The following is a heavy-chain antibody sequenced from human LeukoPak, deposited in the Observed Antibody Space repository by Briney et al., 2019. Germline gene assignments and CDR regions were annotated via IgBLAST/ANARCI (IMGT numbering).Heavy chain of an antibody. Sequence: SQTLSLTCAISGDSVSSNSATWNRIRQSPSRGLEWLGRTYYRSKWYNEYAPSVKGRIAFNPDTSKNQFSLQLNSVTPEDTAVYYCARALSRYFDYWGQGTLLAVSS. D-gene: IGHD5/OR15-5a*01. CDR3: ARALSRYFDY. CDR1: GDSVSSNSAT. J-gene: IGHJ4*02. V-gene: IGHV6-1*01. CDR2: TYYRSKWYN.